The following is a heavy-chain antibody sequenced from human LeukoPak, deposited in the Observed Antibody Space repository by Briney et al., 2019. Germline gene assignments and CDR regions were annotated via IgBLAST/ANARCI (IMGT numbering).Heavy chain of an antibody. CDR2: ISGSGGST. V-gene: IGHV3-43*02. D-gene: IGHD2-15*01. J-gene: IGHJ5*02. CDR1: GFTFSSYA. CDR3: AKDNGGSGYTENWFDP. Sequence: GESLRLSCAASGFTFSSYAMGWVRQAPGKGLEWVSAISGSGGSTYYADSVKGRFTISRDNSENSLYLQMNSLRTEDTALYYCAKDNGGSGYTENWFDPWGQGTLVTVSS.